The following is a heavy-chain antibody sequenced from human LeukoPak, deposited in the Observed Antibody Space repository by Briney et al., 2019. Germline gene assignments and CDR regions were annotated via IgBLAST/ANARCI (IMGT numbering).Heavy chain of an antibody. V-gene: IGHV4-34*01. CDR3: ARGWFGFWHINYADDHAFDV. Sequence: SETLSLTCAVHGGSFSGYYWSWIRQVPGKGLEWLGEINQSGRTNYNPSLKSRVTISVDTSKNQISLNLSFVTATDTAVYYCARGWFGFWHINYADDHAFDVWGPGTMVTVSS. CDR1: GGSFSGYY. CDR2: INQSGRT. D-gene: IGHD3-10*01. J-gene: IGHJ3*01.